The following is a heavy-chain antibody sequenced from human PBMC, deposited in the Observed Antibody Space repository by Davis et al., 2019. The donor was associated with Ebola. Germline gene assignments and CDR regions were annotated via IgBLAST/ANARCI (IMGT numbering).Heavy chain of an antibody. Sequence: GESLKISCAASGFTSAMHWVRQATGKGLEWVAFISHDGRNIPYAGSVWGRFTISRDNSKNTLYLQMNSLRAEDTAVYYCAREGLKHYTRAHYGMDVWGQGTTVTVSS. J-gene: IGHJ6*02. CDR1: GFTSA. D-gene: IGHD4-11*01. CDR3: AREGLKHYTRAHYGMDV. CDR2: ISHDGRNI. V-gene: IGHV3-33*05.